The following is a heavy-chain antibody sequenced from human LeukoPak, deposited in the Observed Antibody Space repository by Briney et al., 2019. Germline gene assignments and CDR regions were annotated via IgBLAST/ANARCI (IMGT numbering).Heavy chain of an antibody. Sequence: PSETLSLTCTVSGGSVSSGSYYWSLIRQPPGKGLEWIGYIYYSGSTNYNPSLKSRVTISVDTSKNQFSLKLSSVTAADTAVHYCARESRDGYNYLDYWGQGTLVTVSS. CDR1: GGSVSSGSYY. CDR2: IYYSGST. V-gene: IGHV4-61*01. J-gene: IGHJ4*02. CDR3: ARESRDGYNYLDY. D-gene: IGHD5-24*01.